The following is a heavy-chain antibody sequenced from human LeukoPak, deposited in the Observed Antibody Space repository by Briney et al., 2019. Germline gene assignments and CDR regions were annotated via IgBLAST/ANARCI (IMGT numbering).Heavy chain of an antibody. Sequence: ASVTVSFKASGYTFTSYGISWVRQAPGQGLEWMGWISAYNGNTSYAQKLQGRVTMTTDTSTSTAYMELRSLRSDDTAVYYCAKLRREDYGSNSNYYYYYMDVWGKGTTVTVSS. V-gene: IGHV1-18*01. J-gene: IGHJ6*03. D-gene: IGHD4-23*01. CDR2: ISAYNGNT. CDR1: GYTFTSYG. CDR3: AKLRREDYGSNSNYYYYYMDV.